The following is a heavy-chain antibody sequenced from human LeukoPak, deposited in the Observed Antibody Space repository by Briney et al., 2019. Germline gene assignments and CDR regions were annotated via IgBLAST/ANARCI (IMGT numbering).Heavy chain of an antibody. CDR1: GYTFTSYY. CDR2: INPSGGST. J-gene: IGHJ3*02. D-gene: IGHD2-21*02. V-gene: IGHV1-46*01. CDR3: ARDHVVVTPSGAFDI. Sequence: ASVKVSCKASGYTFTSYYMHWVRQAPGQGLERMGIINPSGGSTSYAQKFQGRVTMTRDTSISTAYMELSRLRSDDTAVYYCARDHVVVTPSGAFDIWGQGTMVTVSS.